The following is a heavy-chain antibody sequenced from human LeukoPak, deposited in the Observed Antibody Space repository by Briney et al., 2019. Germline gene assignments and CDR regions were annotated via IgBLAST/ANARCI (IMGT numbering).Heavy chain of an antibody. CDR2: IYYSGST. CDR1: GVSIGSSRYY. V-gene: IGHV4-39*07. CDR3: ARASPRGIEWYITYYFDN. J-gene: IGHJ4*02. D-gene: IGHD3-3*01. Sequence: PSETLSLTCTVSGVSIGSSRYYWAWIRQPPGKGLEWIGSIYYSGSTYYNPSLKSRVTVSLDTSKSQFSLKLNSVTAADTAVYYCARASPRGIEWYITYYFDNWGQGTLVTVSS.